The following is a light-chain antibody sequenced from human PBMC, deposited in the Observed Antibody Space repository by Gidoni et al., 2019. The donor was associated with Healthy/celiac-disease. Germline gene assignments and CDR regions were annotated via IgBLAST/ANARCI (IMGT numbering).Light chain of an antibody. CDR2: DAA. Sequence: IVLTPSPATLSLSPGERAPLPCRASYSVCSYLAWYQQKPGQAPRLLIYDAANRATGLPARFSGSGSGTDFTLTISSLEPEDFAVYYCQQRSNWPALTFXGXTKVEIK. V-gene: IGKV3-11*01. CDR1: YSVCSY. CDR3: QQRSNWPALT. J-gene: IGKJ4*01.